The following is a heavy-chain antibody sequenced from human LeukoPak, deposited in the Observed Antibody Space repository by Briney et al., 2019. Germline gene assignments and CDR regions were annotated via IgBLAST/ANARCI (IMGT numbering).Heavy chain of an antibody. D-gene: IGHD1-1*01. CDR1: GFAFSTFE. CDR3: ARRQRRFFDV. V-gene: IGHV3-48*03. Sequence: PGGSLRLSCAASGFAFSTFEMAWVRQAPGRGLEWISVISGSGSNTWVADSLRGRFTTSRDNSKNSQCLQISNVGAEDTAIYYCARRQRRFFDVWGRGILVTVSS. CDR2: ISGSGSNT. J-gene: IGHJ2*01.